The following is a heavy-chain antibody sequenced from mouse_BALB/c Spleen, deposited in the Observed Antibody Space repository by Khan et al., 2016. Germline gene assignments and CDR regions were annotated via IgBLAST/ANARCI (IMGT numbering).Heavy chain of an antibody. CDR2: ISTYYGNT. V-gene: IGHV1S137*01. CDR1: GYTFTDYA. Sequence: QVQLQQSGPELVRPGVSVKISCKGSGYTFTDYAMHWVKQSHAKSLEWIGVISTYYGNTNYNQKFKGKATMTVDKSSSTAYMELARLTSEDSAIYYCARSSSTVPGWDYWGQGTSITFSS. CDR3: ARSSSTVPGWDY. D-gene: IGHD6-1*01. J-gene: IGHJ4*01.